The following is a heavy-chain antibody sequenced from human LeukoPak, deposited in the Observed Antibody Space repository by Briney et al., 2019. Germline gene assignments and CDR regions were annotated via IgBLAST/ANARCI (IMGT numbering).Heavy chain of an antibody. Sequence: GASVKVSCKASGYTFTDYYIHWVRQAPGQGLEWMGRINPKNGATNYAQKFQGRVTMTRDTSISTAYMELSRLRSDGTAVYYCARGYTYGKFDYWGQGTLATVSS. CDR3: ARGYTYGKFDY. D-gene: IGHD5-18*01. V-gene: IGHV1-2*06. J-gene: IGHJ4*02. CDR1: GYTFTDYY. CDR2: INPKNGAT.